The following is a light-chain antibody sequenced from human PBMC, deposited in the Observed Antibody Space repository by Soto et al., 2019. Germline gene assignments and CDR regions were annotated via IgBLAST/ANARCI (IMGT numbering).Light chain of an antibody. CDR3: QHYNSYSEA. CDR1: QTISSW. Sequence: GDRVTITCRASQTISSWLAWYQQKPGEAPKLLIYKASTLKSGVPSRFSGSGSGTEFTLTISSLQPDDFATYYCQHYNSYSEAFGQETKVDIK. V-gene: IGKV1-5*03. CDR2: KAS. J-gene: IGKJ1*01.